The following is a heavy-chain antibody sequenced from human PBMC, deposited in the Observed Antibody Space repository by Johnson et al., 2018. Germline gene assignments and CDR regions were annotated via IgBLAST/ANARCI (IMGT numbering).Heavy chain of an antibody. V-gene: IGHV3-49*03. Sequence: VQLVESGGGLVQPGRSLRLSCPASGFTFGDYAMSWFRQAPGKGLEWVGFIRSKAYGGPTEYAASVKGRLTISRDDTKSIAYLQMTSLKTKDTAVYYCTMSVGDGYNSLDACNIWGQGTMVTVSS. J-gene: IGHJ3*02. CDR1: GFTFGDYA. D-gene: IGHD5-24*01. CDR3: TMSVGDGYNSLDACNI. CDR2: IRSKAYGGPT.